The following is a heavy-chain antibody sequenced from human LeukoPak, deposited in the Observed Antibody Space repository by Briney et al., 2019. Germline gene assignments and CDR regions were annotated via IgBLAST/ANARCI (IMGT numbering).Heavy chain of an antibody. V-gene: IGHV4-59*04. J-gene: IGHJ4*02. CDR2: IYYSGST. CDR1: GGSISYYY. Sequence: SETLSLTCTVSGGSISYYYWSWIRQPPGKGLEWIGYIYYSGSTYYNPSLKSRITISVDTSKNQFSLKLSSVTAADTAVYYCARAPYSSSSARHIDYWGQGTLITVSS. CDR3: ARAPYSSSSARHIDY. D-gene: IGHD6-6*01.